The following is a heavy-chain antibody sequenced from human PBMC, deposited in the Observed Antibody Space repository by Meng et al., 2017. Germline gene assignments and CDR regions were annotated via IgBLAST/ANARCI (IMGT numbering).Heavy chain of an antibody. Sequence: GSLRPHCAAPGLTFSSYEMNWVRQAPGKGLEWVSYISSSCSTIYYADSVKGRFTISRNNAKNSLYLQMNSLRAEDTAVYYCARAGGVAAFDYWGQGTLVTVSS. J-gene: IGHJ4*02. V-gene: IGHV3-48*03. CDR3: ARAGGVAAFDY. D-gene: IGHD2-15*01. CDR2: ISSSCSTI. CDR1: GLTFSSYE.